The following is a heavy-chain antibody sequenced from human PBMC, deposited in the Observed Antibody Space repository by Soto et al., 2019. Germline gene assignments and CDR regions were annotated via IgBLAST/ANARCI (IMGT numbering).Heavy chain of an antibody. CDR3: TTTRRDIVQLVYPMIDAFDS. CDR1: GFTFSNAW. V-gene: IGHV3-15*01. Sequence: LRLSFAASGFTFSNAWMSWVRQAAGKLLEWGGRIKSKTDGGTTDYAAPVKGRFTISRDDSKNTLYLQMNSLKTEDTAVYYCTTTRRDIVQLVYPMIDAFDSLGQRTIVTVSS. CDR2: IKSKTDGGTT. J-gene: IGHJ3*02. D-gene: IGHD2-8*01.